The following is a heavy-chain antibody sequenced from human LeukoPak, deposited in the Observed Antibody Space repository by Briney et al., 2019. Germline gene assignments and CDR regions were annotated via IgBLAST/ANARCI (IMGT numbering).Heavy chain of an antibody. CDR2: ISPNSGGT. CDR1: GYTFTGYY. CDR3: ARELRAEHIVVVIAIPRAFDI. J-gene: IGHJ3*02. Sequence: ASVKVSCKASGYTFTGYYMHWVRQAPGQGLEWMGWISPNSGGTNYAQKFQGRVTMTRDTSISTAYVELSRLRSDDTAVYYCARELRAEHIVVVIAIPRAFDIWGQGTMVTVSS. V-gene: IGHV1-2*02. D-gene: IGHD2-21*01.